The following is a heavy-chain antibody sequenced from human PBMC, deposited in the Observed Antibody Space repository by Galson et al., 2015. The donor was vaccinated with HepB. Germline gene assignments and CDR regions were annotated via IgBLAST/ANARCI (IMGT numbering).Heavy chain of an antibody. J-gene: IGHJ4*02. CDR2: ISYDGSNK. Sequence: SLRLSCAASGFTFSRYGMHWVRQAPGKGLEWVAVISYDGSNKYYADSVKGRFTISRDNSKNTLYLQMNSLRAEDTAVYYCAKGGPFWSQRSQTGRFDYWGQGTLVTVSS. CDR1: GFTFSRYG. D-gene: IGHD3-3*01. CDR3: AKGGPFWSQRSQTGRFDY. V-gene: IGHV3-30*18.